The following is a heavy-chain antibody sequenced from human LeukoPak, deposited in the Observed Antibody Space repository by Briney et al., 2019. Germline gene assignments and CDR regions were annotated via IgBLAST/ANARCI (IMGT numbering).Heavy chain of an antibody. CDR1: GVTFDDYG. D-gene: IGHD3-22*01. V-gene: IGHV3-20*04. CDR2: INWNGGST. J-gene: IGHJ3*02. Sequence: GGSLRLSCAASGVTFDDYGMSWVRQAPGKGLEWVSGINWNGGSTGYAHSVKGRFTISRDNAKNSLYLRMKSLRAEDTALFYSASLDPFYDSSGYYDAFDIWGQGTMVTVSS. CDR3: ASLDPFYDSSGYYDAFDI.